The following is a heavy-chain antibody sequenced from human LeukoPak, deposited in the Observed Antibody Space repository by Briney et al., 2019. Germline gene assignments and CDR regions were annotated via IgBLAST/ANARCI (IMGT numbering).Heavy chain of an antibody. CDR1: GFTFSDYY. V-gene: IGHV3-11*01. D-gene: IGHD5-24*01. CDR2: ISTSGSII. J-gene: IGHJ4*02. CDR3: ARGTATMDY. Sequence: GGSLRLSCAASGFTFSDYYMSWIRQAPGKGLEWVPDISTSGSIIHYADSVKGRFTISRDNAKNSLYLQMNSLRPEDTAVYYCARGTATMDYWGQGTLVTVSS.